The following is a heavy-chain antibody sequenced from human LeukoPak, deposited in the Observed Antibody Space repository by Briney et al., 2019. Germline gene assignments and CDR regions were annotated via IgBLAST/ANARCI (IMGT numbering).Heavy chain of an antibody. V-gene: IGHV1-8*01. Sequence: ASVKVSCKASGYTFTSYDINWVRQATGQGLEWMGWMNPNSGNTDYAQKFQGRVTMTRNTSISTPYMELSSLRSEDTAVYYCARGAQLVPHYWGQGTLVTVSS. CDR2: MNPNSGNT. CDR3: ARGAQLVPHY. CDR1: GYTFTSYD. D-gene: IGHD1-1*01. J-gene: IGHJ4*02.